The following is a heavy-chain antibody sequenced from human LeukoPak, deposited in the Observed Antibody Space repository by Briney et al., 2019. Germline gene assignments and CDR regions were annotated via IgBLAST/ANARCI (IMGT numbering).Heavy chain of an antibody. V-gene: IGHV4-59*12. D-gene: IGHD5-18*01. CDR2: IYYSGST. CDR3: ARGEYSYGSMYDY. Sequence: SETLSLTCTVSGGSISSYYWSWIRQPPGKGLEWIGYIYYSGSTNYNPSLKSRVTISVDTSKNQFSLKLSSVTAADTAVYYCARGEYSYGSMYDYWGQGTLVTVSS. J-gene: IGHJ4*02. CDR1: GGSISSYY.